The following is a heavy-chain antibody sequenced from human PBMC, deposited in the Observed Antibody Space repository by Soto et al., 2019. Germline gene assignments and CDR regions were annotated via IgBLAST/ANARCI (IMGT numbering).Heavy chain of an antibody. D-gene: IGHD2-2*01. CDR3: ARVPPGYCSSTSCAHFDY. Sequence: QVQLVESGGGVVQPGRSLRLSCAASGLTFSSYAMHWVRQAPGKGLEWVAVISYDGSNKYYADSVKGRFTISRDNSKNTLYLQMNSLRAEDTAVYYCARVPPGYCSSTSCAHFDYWGQGTLVTVSS. V-gene: IGHV3-30-3*01. J-gene: IGHJ4*02. CDR1: GLTFSSYA. CDR2: ISYDGSNK.